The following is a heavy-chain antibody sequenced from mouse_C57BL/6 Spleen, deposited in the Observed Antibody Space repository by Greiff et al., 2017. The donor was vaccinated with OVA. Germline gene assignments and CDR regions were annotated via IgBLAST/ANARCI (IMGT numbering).Heavy chain of an antibody. CDR1: GYAFSSSW. D-gene: IGHD4-1*01. CDR2: IYPGDGDT. V-gene: IGHV1-82*01. CDR3: ARLTPYFDY. Sequence: VKLMESGPELVKPGASVKISCQASGYAFSSSWMNWVKQRPGKGLEWIGRIYPGDGDTNYNGKFTGKATLTADKSSSTAYMQLSSLTSEDAAVYFCARLTPYFDYWGQGTTLTVSS. J-gene: IGHJ2*01.